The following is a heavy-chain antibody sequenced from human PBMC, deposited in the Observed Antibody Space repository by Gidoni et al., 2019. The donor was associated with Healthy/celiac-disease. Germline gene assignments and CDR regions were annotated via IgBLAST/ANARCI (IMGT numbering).Heavy chain of an antibody. CDR1: GGSFSGYY. D-gene: IGHD3-16*01. CDR2: INHSGST. CDR3: ARNGGYYYYGMDV. Sequence: QVQLQQWGAGLLKPSETLSLTRAVYGGSFSGYYWSWIRQPPGKGLEWIGEINHSGSTNYNPSLKSRVTISVDTSKNQFSLKLSSVTAADTAVYYCARNGGYYYYGMDVWGQGTTVTVSS. J-gene: IGHJ6*02. V-gene: IGHV4-34*01.